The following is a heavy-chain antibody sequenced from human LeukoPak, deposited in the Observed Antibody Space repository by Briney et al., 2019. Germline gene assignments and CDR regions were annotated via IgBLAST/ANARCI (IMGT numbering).Heavy chain of an antibody. CDR3: ARHRSQPAEYCSGGSCYSGAFDY. CDR1: GGSISSYY. J-gene: IGHJ4*02. V-gene: IGHV4-59*08. D-gene: IGHD2-15*01. CDR2: IYYSGST. Sequence: SETLSLTCTVSGGSISSYYWSWIRQPPGMGLEWIGYIYYSGSTNYNLSLKSRVTRSVDTSKNQFSLKLSSVTAADTAVYYCARHRSQPAEYCSGGSCYSGAFDYWGQGTLVTVSS.